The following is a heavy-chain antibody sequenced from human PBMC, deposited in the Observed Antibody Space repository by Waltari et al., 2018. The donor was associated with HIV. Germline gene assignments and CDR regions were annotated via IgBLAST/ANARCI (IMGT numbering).Heavy chain of an antibody. CDR3: ARGRFRAGPFDY. J-gene: IGHJ4*02. Sequence: EVQLVESGGGLVQSGESLSLSCAVSGLTVSYIYMPWVRHAPGKGLELVSFIYSGGRTFYADSVKDRFTISRDNSKNTLFLQMNSLRAEDTAVYYCARGRFRAGPFDYWGQGTRVTVSS. CDR1: GLTVSYIY. V-gene: IGHV3-66*01. D-gene: IGHD6-19*01. CDR2: IYSGGRT.